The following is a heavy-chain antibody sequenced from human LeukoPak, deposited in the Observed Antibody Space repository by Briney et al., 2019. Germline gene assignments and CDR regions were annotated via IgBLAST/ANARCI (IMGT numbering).Heavy chain of an antibody. CDR2: IYYSGST. J-gene: IGHJ4*02. Sequence: SSETLSLTCTVSGGSISSYYWSWIRQPPGKGLEWIGYIYYSGSTNYNPSLKSRVTISVDTSKNQFSLKLSSVTAADTAVYYCARGGSPVGATNDYWGQGTLVTVSS. V-gene: IGHV4-59*01. D-gene: IGHD1-26*01. CDR3: ARGGSPVGATNDY. CDR1: GGSISSYY.